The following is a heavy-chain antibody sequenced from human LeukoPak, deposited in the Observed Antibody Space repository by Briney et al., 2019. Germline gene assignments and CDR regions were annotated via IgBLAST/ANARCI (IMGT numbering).Heavy chain of an antibody. Sequence: ASVKVSCKVSGYTLTELSMHWVRQAPGKGLEWMGGFDPEDGETIYAQKFQGRVTMTEDTSTDTAYMELSSLRSEDTAVYYCATEFITMVRTGSRDVWGKGTTVTVSS. CDR2: FDPEDGET. V-gene: IGHV1-24*01. D-gene: IGHD3-10*01. CDR3: ATEFITMVRTGSRDV. J-gene: IGHJ6*04. CDR1: GYTLTELS.